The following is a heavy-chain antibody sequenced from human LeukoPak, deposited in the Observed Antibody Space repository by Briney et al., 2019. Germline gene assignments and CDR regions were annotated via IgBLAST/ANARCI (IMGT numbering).Heavy chain of an antibody. D-gene: IGHD2-2*02. CDR1: GYTSTSYA. CDR2: IIPIFGTA. J-gene: IGHJ5*02. CDR3: ARDGIVVVPAAIFGKNWFDP. Sequence: ASVKVSCKASGYTSTSYAISWVRQAPGQGLEWMGGIIPIFGTANYAQKFQGRVTITADESTSTAYMELSSLRSEDTAVYYCARDGIVVVPAAIFGKNWFDPWGQGTLVTVSS. V-gene: IGHV1-69*13.